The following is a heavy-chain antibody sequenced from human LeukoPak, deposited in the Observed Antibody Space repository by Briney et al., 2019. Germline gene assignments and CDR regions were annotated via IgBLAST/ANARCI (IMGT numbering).Heavy chain of an antibody. V-gene: IGHV3-48*01. CDR2: IRSSTNTI. CDR3: ARDTKAAAGRFDY. CDR1: GFTFNHYA. D-gene: IGHD6-13*01. Sequence: GGSLRLSCAASGFTFNHYAMNWVRQAPGKGLEWLSHIRSSTNTIYYADSVKGRFTISRDNAKNSLYLQMNSLRAEDTAVYYCARDTKAAAGRFDYWGQGTPVTVSS. J-gene: IGHJ4*02.